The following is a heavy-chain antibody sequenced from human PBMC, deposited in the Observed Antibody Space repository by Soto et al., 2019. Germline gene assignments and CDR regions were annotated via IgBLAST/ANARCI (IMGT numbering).Heavy chain of an antibody. Sequence: QLQLQESGPGLVKPSETLSLTCTVSGGSVSSSSYYWGWVRHPPGKGLEWIGSVYYSGSTYYNQSIESRVTISVDKSKNKFSLTLMSLSAADTAVYYCGRLEGLATISYYFDYWGQGALVTVSS. CDR2: VYYSGST. D-gene: IGHD3-9*01. J-gene: IGHJ4*02. CDR3: GRLEGLATISYYFDY. CDR1: GGSVSSSSYY. V-gene: IGHV4-39*01.